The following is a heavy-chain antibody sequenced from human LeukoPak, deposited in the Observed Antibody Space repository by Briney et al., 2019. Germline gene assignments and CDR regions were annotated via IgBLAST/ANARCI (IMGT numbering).Heavy chain of an antibody. CDR3: ARDPRYCSSTSCYAYYYYGMDV. V-gene: IGHV1-18*01. CDR1: GYTFTSYG. J-gene: IGHJ6*02. Sequence: ASVKVSCKASGYTFTSYGIGWVRQAPGQGLEWMGWISAYNGNTNYAQKLQGRVTMTTDTSTSTAYMELRSLRSDDTAVYYCARDPRYCSSTSCYAYYYYGMDVWGQGTTVTVSS. CDR2: ISAYNGNT. D-gene: IGHD2-2*01.